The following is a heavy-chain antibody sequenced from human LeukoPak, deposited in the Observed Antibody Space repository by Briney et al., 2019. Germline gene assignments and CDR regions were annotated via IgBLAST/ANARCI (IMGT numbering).Heavy chain of an antibody. Sequence: ASVKVSCKASGYTFITYYIHWVRQAPGQGLEWVGIINPSGGSTGYAQKFQGRVTMTRDTSTSTVYVELSSLRSEDTALYYCARGSFISANPYPRYSSSWCYDYWGQGTLVTVSS. CDR2: INPSGGST. D-gene: IGHD6-13*01. J-gene: IGHJ4*02. V-gene: IGHV1-46*01. CDR3: ARGSFISANPYPRYSSSWCYDY. CDR1: GYTFITYY.